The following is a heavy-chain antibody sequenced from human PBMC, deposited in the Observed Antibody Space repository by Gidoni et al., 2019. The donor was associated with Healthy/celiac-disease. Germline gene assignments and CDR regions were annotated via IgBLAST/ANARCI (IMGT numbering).Heavy chain of an antibody. V-gene: IGHV4-61*02. CDR2: IYTSGIT. Sequence: QVQLQESGPGLVKPSQTLSLTCTVSGGSISSGSYYWSWIRQPAGKGLEWIGRIYTSGITNYNHSLKSRVTMSVDTSKNQFSLKLSSVTAADTAVYYCARGGSSGRRWFDPWGQGTLVTVSS. D-gene: IGHD6-19*01. CDR3: ARGGSSGRRWFDP. CDR1: GGSISSGSYY. J-gene: IGHJ5*02.